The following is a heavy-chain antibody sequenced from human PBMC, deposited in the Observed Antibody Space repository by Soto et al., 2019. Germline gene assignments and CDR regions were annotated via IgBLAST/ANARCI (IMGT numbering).Heavy chain of an antibody. CDR3: AREEPPPAPLVF. CDR1: GFNVSRYP. J-gene: IGHJ4*02. V-gene: IGHV3-30-3*01. CDR2: IADDGSNI. Sequence: QVQLVESGGGVVQPVGSLRLSCAADGFNVSRYPMHWVRQAPGKGLEWVAGIADDGSNIQYADSVKGRLTVSRDDSKSTLYLQMNHLGTEDTAEYFCAREEPPPAPLVFWGQGTLVTVSS.